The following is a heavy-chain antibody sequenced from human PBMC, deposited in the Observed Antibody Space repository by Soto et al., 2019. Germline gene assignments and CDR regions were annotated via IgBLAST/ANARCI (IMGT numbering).Heavy chain of an antibody. CDR1: SGSISSSNW. J-gene: IGHJ3*02. D-gene: IGHD6-6*01. CDR3: ASVAIAARPGAFDI. V-gene: IGHV4-4*02. CDR2: IYHSGST. Sequence: SETLSLTCAVSSGSISSSNWWSWVRQPPGKGLEWIGEIYHSGSTNYNPSLKSRVTISVDKSKNQFSLKLSSVTAADTAVYYCASVAIAARPGAFDIWGQGTMVTVSS.